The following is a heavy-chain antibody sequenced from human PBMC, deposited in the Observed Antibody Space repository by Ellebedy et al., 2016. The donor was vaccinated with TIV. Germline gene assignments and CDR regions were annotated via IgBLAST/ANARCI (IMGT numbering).Heavy chain of an antibody. CDR3: MAHSEFDC. CDR2: INQDGSEK. J-gene: IGHJ4*02. V-gene: IGHV3-7*01. CDR1: GFTFTNHW. D-gene: IGHD2-15*01. Sequence: GESLKISCAASGFTFTNHWMSWVRQAPGKGLEWVANINQDGSEKYYVDSVKCRFTISRDNSQKSLDLQRSSLRAEDTAVYYCMAHSEFDCWGQGNLVIVSS.